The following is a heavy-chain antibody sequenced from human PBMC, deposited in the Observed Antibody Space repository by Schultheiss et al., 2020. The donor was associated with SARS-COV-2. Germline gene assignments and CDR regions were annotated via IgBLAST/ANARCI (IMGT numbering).Heavy chain of an antibody. CDR3: AIAAAGTMYRFDP. V-gene: IGHV4-34*01. CDR1: GGSFSGYY. J-gene: IGHJ5*02. CDR2: INHSGST. Sequence: SETLSLTCAVYGGSFSGYYWSWIRQPPGKGLEWIGEINHSGSTNYNPSLKSRVTISVDTSKNQFSLKLSSVTAADTAVYYCAIAAAGTMYRFDPWGQGTLVTVSS. D-gene: IGHD6-13*01.